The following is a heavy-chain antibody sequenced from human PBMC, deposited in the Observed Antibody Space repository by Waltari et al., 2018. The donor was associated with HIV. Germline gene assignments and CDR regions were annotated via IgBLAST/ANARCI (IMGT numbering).Heavy chain of an antibody. CDR1: GFTFSSYS. CDR2: ISSSSSTI. D-gene: IGHD1-7*01. J-gene: IGHJ6*02. Sequence: ELQLVESGGGLVQPGGSLRLSCAASGFTFSSYSMNWVRQAPGKGLDWVSYISSSSSTIYYADSVKGRFTISRDNAKNSLYLQMNSLRDEDTAVYYCAMGAQLHSYGMDVWGQGTTVTVSS. V-gene: IGHV3-48*02. CDR3: AMGAQLHSYGMDV.